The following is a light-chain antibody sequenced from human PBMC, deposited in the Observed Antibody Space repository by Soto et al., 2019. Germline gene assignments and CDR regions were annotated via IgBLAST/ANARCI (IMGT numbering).Light chain of an antibody. CDR1: SSNIGINT. V-gene: IGLV1-44*01. CDR3: QSYDSTLSARYV. CDR2: TDN. J-gene: IGLJ1*01. Sequence: QSVLTQPPSASGTPGQRVTISCSGGSSNIGINTVNWYQQLPGTAPKVLIYTDNQRPSGVPDRFSGSKSGTSASLAINGLQSGDEADYYCQSYDSTLSARYVFGTGTKLTVL.